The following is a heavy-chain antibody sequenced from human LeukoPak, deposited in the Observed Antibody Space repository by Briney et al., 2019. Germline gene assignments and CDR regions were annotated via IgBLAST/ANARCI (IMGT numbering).Heavy chain of an antibody. D-gene: IGHD6-19*01. Sequence: ASVKVSCKASGYTFRSYGISWVRQAPGQGLEWMGWISGYNGNTNYAQKLQGRVTMTTDTSTSTAYMELRSLRSDDTAVYYCARDLKRGYSSGRYSWGTGSSNDYWGQGTLVTVSS. CDR3: ARDLKRGYSSGRYSWGTGSSNDY. J-gene: IGHJ4*02. CDR2: ISGYNGNT. V-gene: IGHV1-18*01. CDR1: GYTFRSYG.